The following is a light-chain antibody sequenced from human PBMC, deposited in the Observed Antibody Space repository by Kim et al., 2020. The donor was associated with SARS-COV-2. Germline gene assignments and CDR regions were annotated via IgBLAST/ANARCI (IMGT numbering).Light chain of an antibody. CDR3: QQRSNWPRP. J-gene: IGKJ2*01. Sequence: EIVLTQSPATLSLSPGERATLSCRASQSVSSYLAWYQQKPGQAPRLLIYDASNRATGIPARFSGSGSGTDFTLTISSLEPEDFAVYYCQQRSNWPRPFGQGTKLAI. V-gene: IGKV3-11*01. CDR1: QSVSSY. CDR2: DAS.